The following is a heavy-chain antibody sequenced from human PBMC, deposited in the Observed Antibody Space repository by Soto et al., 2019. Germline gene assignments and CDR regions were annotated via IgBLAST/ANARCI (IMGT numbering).Heavy chain of an antibody. CDR1: GFTFSSYS. J-gene: IGHJ4*02. Sequence: GGSLRLSCAASGFTFSSYSMNWVRQAPGKGLEWVSSISSSSSYIYYADSVKGRFTISRENAKNSLYLQMNSLRAEDTAVYYCAREPDIAAATGAFDYWGQGTLVTVSS. CDR3: AREPDIAAATGAFDY. V-gene: IGHV3-21*01. CDR2: ISSSSSYI. D-gene: IGHD6-13*01.